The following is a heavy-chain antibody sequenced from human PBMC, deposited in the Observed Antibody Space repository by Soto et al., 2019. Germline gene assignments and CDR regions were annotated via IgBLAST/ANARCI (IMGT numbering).Heavy chain of an antibody. CDR2: ISLSGSTI. V-gene: IGHV3-48*03. J-gene: IGHJ4*02. CDR1: GFAFSNYE. Sequence: EVQLVESGGGLVQPGGSLRLSCAASGFAFSNYEMNWVRQAPGKGREWVSYISLSGSTIYYADSVKGRFTISRDDAKNSLYLQMNSLRADDTAVYFCARESFSASPNFFDYWGQGTLVTVSS. CDR3: ARESFSASPNFFDY. D-gene: IGHD3-3*02.